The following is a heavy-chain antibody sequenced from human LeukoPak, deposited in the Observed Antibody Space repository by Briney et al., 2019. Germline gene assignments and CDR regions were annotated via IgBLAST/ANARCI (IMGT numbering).Heavy chain of an antibody. CDR3: AKDRLSNYRYYYYYGMDV. V-gene: IGHV3-23*01. CDR2: ISGSGGST. CDR1: GLTFSSYA. D-gene: IGHD4-4*01. Sequence: PGGSLRLSCAASGLTFSSYAMSWVRQAPGKGLEWVSAISGSGGSTYYADSVKGRFTISRDNSKNTLYLQMNSLRAEDTAVYYCAKDRLSNYRYYYYYGMDVWGQGTTVTVSS. J-gene: IGHJ6*02.